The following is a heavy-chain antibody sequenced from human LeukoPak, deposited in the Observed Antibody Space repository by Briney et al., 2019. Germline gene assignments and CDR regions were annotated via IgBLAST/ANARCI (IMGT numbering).Heavy chain of an antibody. D-gene: IGHD5-24*01. Sequence: SDTLSLTCSVSGDSISGYYWNWIRQSPEKGLEWIAYIRSSGRINYNPSLRSRATISLDTSKNQFSLSLTSVTAADTAVYYCARMATIRGDGNHFYFWGQGTLVTVSS. CDR3: ARMATIRGDGNHFYF. J-gene: IGHJ4*02. CDR1: GDSISGYY. CDR2: IRSSGRI. V-gene: IGHV4-59*07.